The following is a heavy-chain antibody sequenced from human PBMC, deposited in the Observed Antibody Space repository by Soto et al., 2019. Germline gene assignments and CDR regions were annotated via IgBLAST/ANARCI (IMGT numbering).Heavy chain of an antibody. CDR3: ARGVWNYYDISGYLSGFDP. CDR1: GFTFSSYW. V-gene: IGHV3-74*01. CDR2: INSDGSST. Sequence: EVQLVESGGGLVQPGGSLRLSCAASGFTFSSYWMHWVRQAPGKGLVWVSRINSDGSSTSYADSVKGRFTISRDNAKNTLYLQMNSLRSEDTAVYYCARGVWNYYDISGYLSGFDPWGQGTLVTVSS. J-gene: IGHJ5*02. D-gene: IGHD3-22*01.